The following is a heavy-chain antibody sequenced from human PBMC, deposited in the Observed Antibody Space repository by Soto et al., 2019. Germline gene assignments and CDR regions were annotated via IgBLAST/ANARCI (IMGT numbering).Heavy chain of an antibody. CDR2: IIPTFGTA. CDR3: ASFGGFITGTQAMVYYYGMDV. D-gene: IGHD1-20*01. J-gene: IGHJ6*04. V-gene: IGHV1-69*13. Sequence: SVKVSCKASGGTFSSYAISWVRQAPGQGLEWMGGIIPTFGTANYAQKFQGRVTITADESTSTAYMELSSLRSGDTAVYYCASFGGFITGTQAMVYYYGMDVWGEGTTVTVYS. CDR1: GGTFSSYA.